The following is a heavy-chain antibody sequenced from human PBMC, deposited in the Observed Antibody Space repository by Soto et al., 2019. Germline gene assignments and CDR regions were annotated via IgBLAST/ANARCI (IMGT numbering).Heavy chain of an antibody. CDR1: GFTFSSYS. D-gene: IGHD6-13*01. CDR2: ISSSTTTI. V-gene: IGHV3-48*01. J-gene: IGHJ3*02. Sequence: GGSLRLSCAASGFTFSSYSMNWVRQAPGKGLEWVSYISSSTTTIYYADSVKGRFTISRDNAKNSLYLQMNSLRAEDTVVYYCARDEYTSRWYGAFDIWGQGTMVTVSS. CDR3: ARDEYTSRWYGAFDI.